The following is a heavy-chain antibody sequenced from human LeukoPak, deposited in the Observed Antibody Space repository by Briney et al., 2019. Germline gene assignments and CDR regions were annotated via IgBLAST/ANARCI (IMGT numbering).Heavy chain of an antibody. CDR2: IYHSGST. Sequence: PSETLSLTCTVSGYSISSGYYWGWIRPPPGKGLEWIGSIYHSGSTYYNPSLKSRVTISVDRSKNQFSLKLSSVTAADTAVYYCARDEDPDYGGNSAIYYWGQGTLVTVSS. D-gene: IGHD4-23*01. V-gene: IGHV4-38-2*02. J-gene: IGHJ4*02. CDR3: ARDEDPDYGGNSAIYY. CDR1: GYSISSGYY.